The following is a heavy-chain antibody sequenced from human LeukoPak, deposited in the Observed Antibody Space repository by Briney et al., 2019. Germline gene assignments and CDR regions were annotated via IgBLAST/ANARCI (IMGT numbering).Heavy chain of an antibody. CDR2: IYDSGST. D-gene: IGHD5-24*01. CDR1: GGSISSYY. CDR3: ARDKKGGYKGDAFDI. V-gene: IGHV4-59*01. J-gene: IGHJ3*02. Sequence: SETLSLTCTVSGGSISSYYWSWIRQPPGKGLEWIGYIYDSGSTNYNPSLKSRVTISVDTSKNQFSLKLSSVTAADTAVYYCARDKKGGYKGDAFDIWGQGTMVTVSS.